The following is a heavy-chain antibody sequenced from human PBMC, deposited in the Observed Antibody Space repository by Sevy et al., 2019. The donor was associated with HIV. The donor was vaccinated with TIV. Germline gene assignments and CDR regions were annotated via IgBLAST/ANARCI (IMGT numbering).Heavy chain of an antibody. CDR1: GYTFTGYY. D-gene: IGHD1-1*01. CDR3: ARVPPLIHDGQNY. V-gene: IGHV1-2*06. CDR2: INPNSGGT. J-gene: IGHJ4*02. Sequence: ASVKVSYKASGYTFTGYYIHWIRQAPGQGLEWMGRINPNSGGTNYAQKFQGRVTMTRETSISTVYMELTRLTSDDTAVYYCARVPPLIHDGQNYWGQGTLVTVSS.